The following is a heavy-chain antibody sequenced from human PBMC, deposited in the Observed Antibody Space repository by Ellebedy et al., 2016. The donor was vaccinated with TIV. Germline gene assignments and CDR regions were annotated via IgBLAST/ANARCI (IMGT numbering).Heavy chain of an antibody. CDR3: AGDGTVPAAMVYLGWFDP. V-gene: IGHV1-69*13. J-gene: IGHJ5*02. CDR2: IIPIFGTA. CDR1: GGTFSSYA. Sequence: SVKVSXXASGGTFSSYAISWVRQAPGQGLEWMGGIIPIFGTANYAQKFQGRVTITADESTSTAYMELSSLRSEDTAVYYCAGDGTVPAAMVYLGWFDPWGQGTLVTVSS. D-gene: IGHD2-2*01.